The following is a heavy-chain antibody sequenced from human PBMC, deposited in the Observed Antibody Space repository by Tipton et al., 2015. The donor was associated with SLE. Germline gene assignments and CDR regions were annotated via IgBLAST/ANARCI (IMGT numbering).Heavy chain of an antibody. CDR2: INWNNSTI. D-gene: IGHD5-24*01. CDR1: GFTFDDYA. J-gene: IGHJ4*02. Sequence: SLRLSCEASGFTFDDYAVHWVRHAPGKGLEWVSGINWNNSTISYADSVKGRFTISRDNSKNSLYLHMNSLRTEDTAVYYCASSRAPGMATAPRYWGQGTLVIVTS. V-gene: IGHV3-9*01. CDR3: ASSRAPGMATAPRY.